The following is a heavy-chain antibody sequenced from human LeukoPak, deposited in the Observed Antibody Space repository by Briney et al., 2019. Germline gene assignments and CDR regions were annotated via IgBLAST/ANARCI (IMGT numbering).Heavy chain of an antibody. J-gene: IGHJ5*02. V-gene: IGHV1-18*01. CDR1: GYTFTSYG. Sequence: ASVKVSCKASGYTFTSYGISWVRQAPGQGLEWMGWISAYNGNTNYAQKLQGRVTMTTDTSTSTAYMELRSLRSDDTAVYYCARDLYYYDSSGYYSFGVWFDPWGQGTLVTVSS. CDR2: ISAYNGNT. CDR3: ARDLYYYDSSGYYSFGVWFDP. D-gene: IGHD3-22*01.